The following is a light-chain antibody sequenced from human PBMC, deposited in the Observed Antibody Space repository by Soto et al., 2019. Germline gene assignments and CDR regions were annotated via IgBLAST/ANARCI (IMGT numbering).Light chain of an antibody. CDR3: NSYTTTSSWV. Sequence: QSALTQPASVSGSPGQSITISCTGTSSDVGGYNYVSWYQQHPGKAPKLIIYEVTNRPSGVSNRFSGSKSGITASLTISGLQAEDEADYYCNSYTTTSSWVFGGGTKVTVL. V-gene: IGLV2-14*01. J-gene: IGLJ3*02. CDR2: EVT. CDR1: SSDVGGYNY.